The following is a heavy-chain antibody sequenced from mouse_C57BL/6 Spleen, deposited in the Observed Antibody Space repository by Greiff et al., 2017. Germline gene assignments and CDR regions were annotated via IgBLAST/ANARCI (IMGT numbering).Heavy chain of an antibody. Sequence: QVQLQQPGAELVRPGSSVKLSCKASGYTFTSYWMDWVKQRPGQGLEWIGNIYPSDSETHYNQKFKDKATLTVDKSSSTAYMQRSSLTSEDSAVYYCARRYSNFYAMDYWGQGTSVTVSS. D-gene: IGHD2-5*01. V-gene: IGHV1-61*01. J-gene: IGHJ4*01. CDR3: ARRYSNFYAMDY. CDR1: GYTFTSYW. CDR2: IYPSDSET.